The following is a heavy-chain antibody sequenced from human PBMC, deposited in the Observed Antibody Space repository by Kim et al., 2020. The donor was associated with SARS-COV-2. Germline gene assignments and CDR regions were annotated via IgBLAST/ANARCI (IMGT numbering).Heavy chain of an antibody. Sequence: SETLSLTCTVSGGSISSSSYYWGWIRQPPGKGLEWIGSIYYSGSTYYNPSLKSRVTISVDTSKNQFSLKLSSVTAADTAVYYCARALPCSGGSCYFAADSKNQAGGGMDVWGQGTTVTVSS. CDR3: ARALPCSGGSCYFAADSKNQAGGGMDV. J-gene: IGHJ6*02. V-gene: IGHV4-39*07. CDR1: GGSISSSSYY. CDR2: IYYSGST. D-gene: IGHD2-15*01.